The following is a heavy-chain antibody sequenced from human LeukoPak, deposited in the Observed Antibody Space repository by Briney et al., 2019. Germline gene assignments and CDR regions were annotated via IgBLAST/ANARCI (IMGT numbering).Heavy chain of an antibody. CDR3: ARDLAHNSGYSEFDY. J-gene: IGHJ4*02. CDR1: GFTFSSYG. D-gene: IGHD3-22*01. CDR2: IWYDGSNK. Sequence: GGSLRLSCAASGFTFSSYGMHWVRQAPGKGLEWVAVIWYDGSNKYYADSVKGRFTISRDNSKNTLYLQMNSLRAEDTAVYYCARDLAHNSGYSEFDYWGQGTLVTVSS. V-gene: IGHV3-33*01.